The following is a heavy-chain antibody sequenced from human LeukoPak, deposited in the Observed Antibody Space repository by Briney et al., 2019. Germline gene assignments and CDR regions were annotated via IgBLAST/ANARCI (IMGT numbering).Heavy chain of an antibody. Sequence: GESLKISCKGSGYSFTSYWIGWVRQMPGKGLEWMGIIYPGDSDTRYSPSFQGQVTISADKSISTAYLQWSSLKASDTAMYYRARPYSSWLDAFDIWGQGTMVTVSS. V-gene: IGHV5-51*01. CDR2: IYPGDSDT. D-gene: IGHD6-13*01. CDR1: GYSFTSYW. CDR3: ARPYSSWLDAFDI. J-gene: IGHJ3*02.